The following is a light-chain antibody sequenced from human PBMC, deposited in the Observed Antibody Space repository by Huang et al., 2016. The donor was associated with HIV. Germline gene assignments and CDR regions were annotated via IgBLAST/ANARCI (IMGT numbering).Light chain of an antibody. V-gene: IGKV2-28*01. CDR2: LIS. CDR3: MQSLQTPRT. Sequence: DIVMTQSPLSLPVTPGEPASISCRSNQSLLHSNGNTYLDWYLQKPGQSPQLLIYLISKRASGVPDRFSGSGSGTDFTLKISRVQADDFGVYYCMQSLQTPRTFGQGSKVEI. J-gene: IGKJ1*01. CDR1: QSLLHSNGNTY.